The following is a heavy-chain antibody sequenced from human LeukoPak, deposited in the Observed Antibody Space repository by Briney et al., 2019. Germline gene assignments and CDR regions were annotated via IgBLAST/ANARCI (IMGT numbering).Heavy chain of an antibody. CDR3: ARARGKMATIPDY. CDR1: GFTFSSYS. D-gene: IGHD5-24*01. CDR2: IYSGGST. J-gene: IGHJ4*02. V-gene: IGHV3-53*01. Sequence: GGSLRLSCAASGFTFSSYSMNWVRQAPGKGLEWVSVIYSGGSTYYADSVKGRFTISRDNSKNTLYLQMNSLRAEDTAVYYCARARGKMATIPDYWGQGTLVTVSS.